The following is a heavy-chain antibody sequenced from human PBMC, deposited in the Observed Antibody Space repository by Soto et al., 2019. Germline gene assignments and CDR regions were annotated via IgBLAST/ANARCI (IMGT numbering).Heavy chain of an antibody. D-gene: IGHD1-1*01. CDR3: ARGDDGHNFGPVY. Sequence: ASVKVSCKASGGGNLRDYRTTWVRRAPGQGLEWMGGIIPKLGSANYAQNFQGRVTITADESTNTVYMELRSLRSDDTAVYYCARGDDGHNFGPVYSAQGTPVPVSS. CDR2: IIPKLGSA. J-gene: IGHJ4*02. V-gene: IGHV1-69*13. CDR1: GGGNLRDYR.